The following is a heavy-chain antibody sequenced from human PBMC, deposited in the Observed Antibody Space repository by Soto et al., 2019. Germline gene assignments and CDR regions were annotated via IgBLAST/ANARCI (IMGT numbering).Heavy chain of an antibody. D-gene: IGHD2-8*01. CDR1: GGSISSGGYY. Sequence: KTSENLSLTCTVSGGSISSGGYYWSWIRQHPGKGLEWIGYIYYSGSTYYNPSLKSRVTISVDTSKNQFSLKLSSVTAADTAVYYCARTYCTNGVCPDWFDPWGQGTLVTVSS. CDR2: IYYSGST. J-gene: IGHJ5*02. V-gene: IGHV4-31*03. CDR3: ARTYCTNGVCPDWFDP.